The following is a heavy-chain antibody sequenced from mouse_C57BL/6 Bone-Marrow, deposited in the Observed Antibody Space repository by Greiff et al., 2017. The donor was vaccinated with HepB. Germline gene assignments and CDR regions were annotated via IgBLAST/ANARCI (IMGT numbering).Heavy chain of an antibody. J-gene: IGHJ1*03. D-gene: IGHD1-1*01. CDR1: GFTFSSYA. CDR3: TRDRPYYYGSSWYFDV. V-gene: IGHV5-9-1*02. Sequence: EVQRVESGEGLVKPGGSLKLSCAASGFTFSSYAISWVRQTPEKRLEWVAYISSGGDYIYYADTVKGRFTISRDNARNTLYLQMSSLKSEDTAMYYCTRDRPYYYGSSWYFDVWGTGTTVTVSS. CDR2: ISSGGDYI.